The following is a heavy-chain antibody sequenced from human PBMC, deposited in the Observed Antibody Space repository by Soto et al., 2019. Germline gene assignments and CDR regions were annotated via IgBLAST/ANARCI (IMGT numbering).Heavy chain of an antibody. Sequence: GGSVRLSCAASGFSFSSYWMHWVRQAPGKGLVWVSRINSDGSSTSYADSVKGRFTISRDNAKNTLYLQMNSLRAEDTAVYYCARESVSSGWYYFDYWGQGTLVTVSS. CDR2: INSDGSST. CDR3: ARESVSSGWYYFDY. J-gene: IGHJ4*02. D-gene: IGHD6-19*01. CDR1: GFSFSSYW. V-gene: IGHV3-74*01.